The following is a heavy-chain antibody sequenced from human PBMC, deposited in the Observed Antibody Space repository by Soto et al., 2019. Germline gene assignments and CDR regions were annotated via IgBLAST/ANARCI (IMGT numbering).Heavy chain of an antibody. CDR2: IYYSGST. CDR3: ARRRNFIGRYDY. D-gene: IGHD4-4*01. V-gene: IGHV4-39*01. J-gene: IGHJ4*02. Sequence: QLQLQESGPGLVKPSETLSLTCTVSGGSISSSSYYWGWIRQPPGKGLEWIGSIYYSGSTYYNPYLNSRLTIPVDTTKTQPALKLGSVPAADTAVYYCARRRNFIGRYDYWGQGPLVTVSS. CDR1: GGSISSSSYY.